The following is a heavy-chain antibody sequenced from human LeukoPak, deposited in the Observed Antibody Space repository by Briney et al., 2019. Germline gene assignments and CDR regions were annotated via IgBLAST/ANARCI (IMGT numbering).Heavy chain of an antibody. J-gene: IGHJ2*01. CDR3: ARDRGGYNWYFDL. Sequence: SETLSLTCTVSGGSISSNYWNWIRQPAGKGLEWIGRMYPSGSTNYNPSLNSRVTMSVDTSKNQFSLKLSPMTAADSAVYYCARDRGGYNWYFDLWGRGTLVTVSS. CDR1: GGSISSNY. CDR2: MYPSGST. V-gene: IGHV4-4*07. D-gene: IGHD5-12*01.